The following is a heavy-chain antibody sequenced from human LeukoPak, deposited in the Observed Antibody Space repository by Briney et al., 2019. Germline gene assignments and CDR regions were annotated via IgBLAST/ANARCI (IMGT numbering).Heavy chain of an antibody. D-gene: IGHD5-24*01. CDR1: GGSINSYY. Sequence: SETLSLTCTVSGGSINSYYWSWIRQPPGKGLEWIGYIHYSGSTNYNPSLKSRVTISVDTSKNQFSLRLSSVTAADTAMYYCARRDGYGAYDIWGQGTMVTVSS. CDR2: IHYSGST. CDR3: ARRDGYGAYDI. V-gene: IGHV4-59*01. J-gene: IGHJ3*02.